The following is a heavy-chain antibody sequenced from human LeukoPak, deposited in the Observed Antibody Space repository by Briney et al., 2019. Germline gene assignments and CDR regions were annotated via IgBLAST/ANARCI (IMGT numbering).Heavy chain of an antibody. V-gene: IGHV3-9*01. Sequence: GRSLRLSCAASGFTFDDYAMHWVRQAPGKGLEWVSGISWNSGSIGYADSVKCRFTISRDNAKKSLYLQMNSLRAEDTALYYCAKDIGYQDYYYYGMDVWGQGTTVTVSS. J-gene: IGHJ6*02. CDR1: GFTFDDYA. CDR3: AKDIGYQDYYYYGMDV. D-gene: IGHD6-25*01. CDR2: ISWNSGSI.